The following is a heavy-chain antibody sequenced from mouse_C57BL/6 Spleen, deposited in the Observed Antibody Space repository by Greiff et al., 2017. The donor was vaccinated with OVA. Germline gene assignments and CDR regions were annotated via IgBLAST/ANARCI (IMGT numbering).Heavy chain of an antibody. D-gene: IGHD1-1*01. CDR2: INYDGSST. CDR3: ARDGGCDYYGSSYAMDY. V-gene: IGHV5-16*01. Sequence: EVNLVESEGGLVQPGSSMKLSCTASGFTFSDYYMAWVRQVPEKGLEWVANINYDGSSTYYLDSLKSRFIISRDNAKNILYLQMSSLKSEDTATYYCARDGGCDYYGSSYAMDYWGQGTSVTVSS. CDR1: GFTFSDYY. J-gene: IGHJ4*01.